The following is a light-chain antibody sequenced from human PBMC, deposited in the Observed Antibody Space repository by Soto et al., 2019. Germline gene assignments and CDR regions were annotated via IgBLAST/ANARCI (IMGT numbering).Light chain of an antibody. CDR3: QQYNEWPLT. J-gene: IGKJ4*01. CDR2: DIS. Sequence: EIVMTQSPATLSVSPGERATLSCRASQSVSSNLAWYQQKPGQATSLLIYDISARATGIPTRFSGSGSGRELTLTISSLQSEDFAVYYCQQYNEWPLTFGGGTKV. CDR1: QSVSSN. V-gene: IGKV3D-15*01.